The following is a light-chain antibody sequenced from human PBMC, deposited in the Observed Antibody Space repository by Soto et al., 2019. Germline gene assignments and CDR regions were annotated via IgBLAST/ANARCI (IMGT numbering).Light chain of an antibody. CDR3: SSYTSSSTLGV. Sequence: QSALTQPASESGSPGQSITISCTGSSSDVGGYNYVSWYQQHPGKAPKLIIYDVNNRPSGVSDRFSGSKSGNTASLTISGLQAEDEADYYCSSYTSSSTLGVFGGGTKVTVL. V-gene: IGLV2-14*03. CDR1: SSDVGGYNY. CDR2: DVN. J-gene: IGLJ3*02.